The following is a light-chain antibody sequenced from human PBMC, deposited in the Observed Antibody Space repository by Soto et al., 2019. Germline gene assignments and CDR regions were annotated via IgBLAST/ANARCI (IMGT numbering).Light chain of an antibody. CDR2: EVS. CDR3: SSYTSSSLRV. CDR1: SSDVGGYNY. J-gene: IGLJ1*01. V-gene: IGLV2-14*01. Sequence: QSALTQPASVSGSPGQSITISCTGTSSDVGGYNYVSWYQQHPGKAPKLMIYEVSNRPSGVSNRFSGSKSGNTASLTISGLHAEDEADYYCSSYTSSSLRVFGTGTKLTVL.